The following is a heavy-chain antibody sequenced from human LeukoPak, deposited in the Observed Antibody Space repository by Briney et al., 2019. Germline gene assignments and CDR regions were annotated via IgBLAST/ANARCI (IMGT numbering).Heavy chain of an antibody. CDR2: IIPIFGTA. D-gene: IGHD3-22*01. V-gene: IGHV1-69*05. J-gene: IGHJ4*02. Sequence: SVKVSCKASGGTFSSYAISWVRQAPGQGLEWMGGIIPIFGTANYAQKFHGRVTITTDESTSTACMELSSLRSEDTAVYYCARGTYYYDSSGYYCDYWGQGTLVTVSS. CDR3: ARGTYYYDSSGYYCDY. CDR1: GGTFSSYA.